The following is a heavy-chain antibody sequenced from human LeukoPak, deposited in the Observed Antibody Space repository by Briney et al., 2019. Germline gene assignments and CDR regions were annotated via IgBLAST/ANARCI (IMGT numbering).Heavy chain of an antibody. Sequence: PSETLSLTCTVSGGSISSYYWSWIRQPPGKGLEWFSVIYSGGSTYYADSVKGRFTISRDNSKNTLYLQMNSLRAEDTAVYYCARDVSYGWYYFDYWGQGTLVTVSS. CDR2: IYSGGST. V-gene: IGHV3-53*01. CDR1: GGSISSYY. J-gene: IGHJ4*02. CDR3: ARDVSYGWYYFDY. D-gene: IGHD5-18*01.